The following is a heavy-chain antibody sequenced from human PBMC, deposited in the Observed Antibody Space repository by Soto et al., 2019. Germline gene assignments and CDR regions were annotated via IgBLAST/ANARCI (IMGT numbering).Heavy chain of an antibody. Sequence: PGGSLRLSCAASGFTFSNAWMNWVRQAPGKGLEWVGRIKSKTDGGTTDYAAPVKGRFTISRDDSKNTLYLQMNSLKTEDTAVYYCTTDQHTMVRGVIITRKNYYYYYGMDVWGQGTTVTVSS. D-gene: IGHD3-10*01. CDR1: GFTFSNAW. CDR3: TTDQHTMVRGVIITRKNYYYYYGMDV. J-gene: IGHJ6*02. CDR2: IKSKTDGGTT. V-gene: IGHV3-15*07.